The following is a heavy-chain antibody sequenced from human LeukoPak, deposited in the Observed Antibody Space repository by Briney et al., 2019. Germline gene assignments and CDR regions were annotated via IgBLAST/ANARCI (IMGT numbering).Heavy chain of an antibody. D-gene: IGHD5-18*01. CDR2: IYSGGST. CDR1: GFTVSSNY. J-gene: IGHJ4*02. V-gene: IGHV3-53*01. Sequence: GGSLRLSCAASGFTVSSNYMSWVRQAPGKGLEWVSVIYSGGSTYYADSVKGRFTISRDNSKNTLYLQMNSLRADDTAVYYCARALRGYSYVLDYWGQGALVTVSS. CDR3: ARALRGYSYVLDY.